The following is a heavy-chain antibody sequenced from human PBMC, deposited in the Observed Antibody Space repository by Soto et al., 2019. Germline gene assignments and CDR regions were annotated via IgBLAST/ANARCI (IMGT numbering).Heavy chain of an antibody. V-gene: IGHV3-30*03. CDR2: ILHDGSAE. CDR1: GFIFTSYG. J-gene: IGHJ6*02. Sequence: LLGGSLRLPCAASGFIFTSYGMHWVRQAPGKGLEWMALILHDGSAEYYADSVKGRFTISRDNSKNTLYLQMNSLTAEDTAVYYCARSRDGYSFYFYYGMDGWGQGTTVTVSS. CDR3: ARSRDGYSFYFYYGMDG. D-gene: IGHD4-4*01.